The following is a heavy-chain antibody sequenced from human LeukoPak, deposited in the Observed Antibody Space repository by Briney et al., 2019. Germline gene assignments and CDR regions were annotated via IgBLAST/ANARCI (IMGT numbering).Heavy chain of an antibody. D-gene: IGHD2-15*01. CDR1: GYTLTELS. J-gene: IGHJ4*02. Sequence: GASVKVSCKVSGYTLTELSMHWVRHAPGEALEWMGGFDPEDGETIYAQKFQGRVTMTEDTSTDTAYMELSSLRSEDTAVYYCATDSEPYSPFDYWDQGTLVTVSS. CDR2: FDPEDGET. CDR3: ATDSEPYSPFDY. V-gene: IGHV1-24*01.